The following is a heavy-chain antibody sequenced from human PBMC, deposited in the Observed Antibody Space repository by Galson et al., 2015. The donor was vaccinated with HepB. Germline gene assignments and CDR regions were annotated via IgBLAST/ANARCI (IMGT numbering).Heavy chain of an antibody. CDR1: GFTFSDYH. CDR2: ISGSVIVR. J-gene: IGHJ4*02. Sequence: SLRLSCAASGFTFSDYHMRWLRQAPGKGLEGVSYISGSVIVRYYAASVNGRFTISRDNALNSLFLQMNDLRVEDTAVYYCAKNGRPTGRASPINWGQGTLVTVSS. CDR3: AKNGRPTGRASPIN. V-gene: IGHV3-11*01. D-gene: IGHD2-8*01.